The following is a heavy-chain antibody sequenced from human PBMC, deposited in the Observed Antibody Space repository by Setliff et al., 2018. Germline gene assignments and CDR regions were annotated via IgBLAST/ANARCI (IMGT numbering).Heavy chain of an antibody. CDR3: ARGLGYCTNGVCYTGWYYYYGMDV. CDR1: GYSFSDYD. CDR2: MNAHSGNS. J-gene: IGHJ6*02. V-gene: IGHV1-8*01. D-gene: IGHD2-8*01. Sequence: ASVKVSCKASGYSFSDYDINWVRQAPGQGLEWMGWMNAHSGNSGCAQKFQGRVTMTRNTSISTAYMELSSLRSEDTAVYYCARGLGYCTNGVCYTGWYYYYGMDVWGQGTTVTVSS.